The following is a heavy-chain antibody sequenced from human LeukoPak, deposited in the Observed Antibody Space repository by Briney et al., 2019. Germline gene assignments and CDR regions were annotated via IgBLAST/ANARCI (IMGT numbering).Heavy chain of an antibody. V-gene: IGHV3-48*01. CDR3: ARFRTWGDKAFDY. J-gene: IGHJ4*02. Sequence: GGSLRLSCAASGFTFNAFGMNWVRQAPGKGLEWVSYIGTTSGAMYYADSVKGRFTISRDSARNSLYLQMNSLRAEDTAVYYCARFRTWGDKAFDYWGQGTLVTVSS. CDR1: GFTFNAFG. D-gene: IGHD2-21*02. CDR2: IGTTSGAM.